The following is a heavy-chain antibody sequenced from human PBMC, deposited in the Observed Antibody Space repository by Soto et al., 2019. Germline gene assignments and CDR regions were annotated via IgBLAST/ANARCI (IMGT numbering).Heavy chain of an antibody. V-gene: IGHV4-34*01. CDR3: ARGRSGYDAGWFDP. CDR1: GGPISGYH. J-gene: IGHJ5*02. CDR2: INHSGST. D-gene: IGHD5-12*01. Sequence: SETLSLTCIVSGGPISGYHWTWVRQPPGKGLEWIGEINHSGSTNYNPSLKSRVTISVDTSKNQFSLKLSSVTAADTAVYYCARGRSGYDAGWFDPWGQGTLVTVSS.